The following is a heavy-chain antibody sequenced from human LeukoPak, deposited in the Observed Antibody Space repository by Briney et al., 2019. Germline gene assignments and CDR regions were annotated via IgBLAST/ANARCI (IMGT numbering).Heavy chain of an antibody. J-gene: IGHJ4*02. Sequence: GGSLRLSCAASGFTFDDYGMSWVRQAPGKGLEWVSGINWNGGSTGYADSVKGRFTISRDNAKNSLYLQMNSLRAEGMALYYCAKAFRRAYDSTDFDYWGQGTLVTVSS. CDR1: GFTFDDYG. D-gene: IGHD3-22*01. CDR2: INWNGGST. V-gene: IGHV3-20*04. CDR3: AKAFRRAYDSTDFDY.